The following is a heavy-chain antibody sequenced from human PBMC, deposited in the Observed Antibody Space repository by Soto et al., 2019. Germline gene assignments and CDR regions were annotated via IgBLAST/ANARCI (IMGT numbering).Heavy chain of an antibody. CDR3: ARAALPPTAGDFDY. D-gene: IGHD1-1*01. Sequence: QVQLQESGPGLVKPSATLSLTCTVSGGSVSSGSYYWSWIRQPPGTGLEWIGYIYYSGSTNYNPPLKSQVTISVATSNNQPSLKLNSVTAADTAVYYYARAALPPTAGDFDYWGQGTMVTVSS. V-gene: IGHV4-61*01. CDR2: IYYSGST. J-gene: IGHJ4*02. CDR1: GGSVSSGSYY.